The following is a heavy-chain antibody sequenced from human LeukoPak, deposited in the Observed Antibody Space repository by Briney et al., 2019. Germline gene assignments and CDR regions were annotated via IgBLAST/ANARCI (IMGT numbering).Heavy chain of an antibody. CDR2: LTTNSRYV. D-gene: IGHD2-21*02. Sequence: GRSLRLSCAPFGFTFSSYDMSWVRQAAGKGLESVSSLTTNSRYVDYAASVKGRFTVSRDNANSSLYLEMNSLGAEYTAVYYCARVGMTAIRSDAFDRWGQGTMVTVSS. CDR3: ARVGMTAIRSDAFDR. CDR1: GFTFSSYD. J-gene: IGHJ3*01. V-gene: IGHV3-21*01.